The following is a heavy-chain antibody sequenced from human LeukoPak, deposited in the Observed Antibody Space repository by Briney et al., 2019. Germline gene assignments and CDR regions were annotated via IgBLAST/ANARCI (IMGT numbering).Heavy chain of an antibody. CDR2: IYYSGST. CDR1: GGSISSSSYY. J-gene: IGHJ6*02. Sequence: PSETLSLTCTVSGGSISSSSYYWGWIRQPPGKGLEWIGSIYYSGSTYYNPSLKSRVTISVDTSKNQFSLKLSSVTAADTAVYYCARGYEDGHYYYYGMDVWGQGTTVTVSS. V-gene: IGHV4-39*01. CDR3: ARGYEDGHYYYYGMDV. D-gene: IGHD5-12*01.